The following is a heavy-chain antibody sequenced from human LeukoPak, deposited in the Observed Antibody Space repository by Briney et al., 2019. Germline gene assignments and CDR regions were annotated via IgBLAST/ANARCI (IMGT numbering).Heavy chain of an antibody. CDR1: GGSISSYY. Sequence: SETLSLTCTVSGGSISSYYWSWIRQPPGKGLEWIGYIYYSGSTNYNPSLKSRVTIPVDTSKNQFSLKLSSVTAADTAVYYCARRGSSAGFDPWGQGTLVTVSS. D-gene: IGHD3-10*01. J-gene: IGHJ5*02. V-gene: IGHV4-59*08. CDR3: ARRGSSAGFDP. CDR2: IYYSGST.